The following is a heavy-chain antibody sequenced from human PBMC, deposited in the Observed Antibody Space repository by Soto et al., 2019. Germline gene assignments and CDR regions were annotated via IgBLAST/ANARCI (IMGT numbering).Heavy chain of an antibody. V-gene: IGHV1-69*02. J-gene: IGHJ4*02. Sequence: QVQLVQSGAEVKKPGSSVKVSCKSSGGTFSSYTIRWVRQAPGQGLEWMGRIIPILGIANYAQKFQGRVTITADKSTSTAYRELSSLRSEDTAVYYCASRYDSSDYWGQGTLVTVSS. D-gene: IGHD3-22*01. CDR2: IIPILGIA. CDR3: ASRYDSSDY. CDR1: GGTFSSYT.